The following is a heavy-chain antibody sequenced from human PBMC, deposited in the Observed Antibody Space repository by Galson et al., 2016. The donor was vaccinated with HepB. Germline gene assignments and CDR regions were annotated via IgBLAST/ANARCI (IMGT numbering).Heavy chain of an antibody. CDR3: VRSDSGGYYRN. Sequence: QSGAEVKKPGESLRISCKGAGYGFTGYWITWVRQMPGKGLEWMGRTDATDSYTKYSPSFQGHVTISADKSISTAYLQWSSLKASDTAMYYCVRSDSGGYYRNWGQGTLVTVSS. J-gene: IGHJ4*02. V-gene: IGHV5-10-1*01. D-gene: IGHD3-22*01. CDR1: GYGFTGYW. CDR2: TDATDSYT.